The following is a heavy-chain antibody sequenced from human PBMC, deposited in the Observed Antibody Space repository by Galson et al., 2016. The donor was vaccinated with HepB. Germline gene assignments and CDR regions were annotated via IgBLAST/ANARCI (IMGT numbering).Heavy chain of an antibody. CDR2: IYHTGST. V-gene: IGHV4-30-2*01. CDR1: GGSLSSGGYS. J-gene: IGHJ6*02. Sequence: TLSLTCAVSGGSLSSGGYSWSWVRQPPGKGLEWIGYIYHTGSTYYSPSLMSRVTISVDRSKNLFSLRLTSVTAADTAVYYCASVGLYGDYYYYGMDVWGQGTTVTVSS. CDR3: ASVGLYGDYYYYGMDV. D-gene: IGHD2/OR15-2a*01.